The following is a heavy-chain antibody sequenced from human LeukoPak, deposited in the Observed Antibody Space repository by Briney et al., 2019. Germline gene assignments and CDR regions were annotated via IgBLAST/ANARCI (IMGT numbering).Heavy chain of an antibody. CDR2: ISSSGSTI. D-gene: IGHD6-19*01. Sequence: GGSLRLSCVASGFTFSSYTMNWVRQAPGKGLEWVSYISSSGSTIYYADSVKGRFTISRDNAKNSLSLQMNSLRAEDTAVYYCAREDTYSRGWYGPDYWGQGTLVTVSS. CDR3: AREDTYSRGWYGPDY. CDR1: GFTFSSYT. V-gene: IGHV3-48*04. J-gene: IGHJ4*02.